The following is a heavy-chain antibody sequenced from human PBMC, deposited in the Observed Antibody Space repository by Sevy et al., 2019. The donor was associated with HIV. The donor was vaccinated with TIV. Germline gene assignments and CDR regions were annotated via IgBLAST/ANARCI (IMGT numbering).Heavy chain of an antibody. Sequence: GGSLRLSCAASGFTVSSNYMSWVRQAPGKGLEWVSVIYSGDRTDYADSVKGRFTISRDNSKNTLYLQMNSLRAEDTAVYYCARDRVTYYYDSSGYYTSGYGMDVWGQGTTVTVS. J-gene: IGHJ6*02. CDR3: ARDRVTYYYDSSGYYTSGYGMDV. V-gene: IGHV3-53*01. CDR1: GFTVSSNY. D-gene: IGHD3-22*01. CDR2: IYSGDRT.